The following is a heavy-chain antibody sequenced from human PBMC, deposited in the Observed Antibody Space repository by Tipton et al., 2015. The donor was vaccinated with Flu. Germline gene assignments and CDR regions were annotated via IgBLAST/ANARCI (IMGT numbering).Heavy chain of an antibody. J-gene: IGHJ4*02. CDR2: IYTSGST. CDR3: ARGRAEAGFRGFDY. CDR1: GGSISSGSYY. V-gene: IGHV4-61*02. Sequence: TLSLTCTVSGGSISSGSYYWSWIRQPAGKGLEWIGRIYTSGSTNYNPSLKSRVTISVDTSKNQFSLKLSSVTAADTAVYYCARGRAEAGFRGFDYWGQGTLVTVSS. D-gene: IGHD6-19*01.